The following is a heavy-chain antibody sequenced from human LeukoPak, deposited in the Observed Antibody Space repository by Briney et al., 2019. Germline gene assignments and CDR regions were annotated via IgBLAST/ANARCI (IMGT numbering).Heavy chain of an antibody. D-gene: IGHD6-13*01. V-gene: IGHV4-59*01. Sequence: SETLSLTCTVSGGSISSYYWSWIRQPPGKGLEWIGYIYYSGSTNYNPSLKSRVTISVDTSKNQFSLKLSSVTAADTAVYYCARVGWRQQLVYFDYWGQGTLVTVSS. J-gene: IGHJ4*02. CDR2: IYYSGST. CDR1: GGSISSYY. CDR3: ARVGWRQQLVYFDY.